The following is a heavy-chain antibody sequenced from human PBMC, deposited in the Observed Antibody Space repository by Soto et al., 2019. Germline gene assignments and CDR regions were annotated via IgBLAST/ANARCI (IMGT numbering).Heavy chain of an antibody. Sequence: SETLSLTCTVSGGSISSYYWSWIRQPPGKGLEWIGYIYYSGSTNYNPSLKSRVTISVDTSKNQFSLKLSSVTAADTAVYYCASHYYDYIWGSYRPYAFDIWGQGTMVTVS. CDR3: ASHYYDYIWGSYRPYAFDI. V-gene: IGHV4-59*08. CDR1: GGSISSYY. CDR2: IYYSGST. D-gene: IGHD3-16*02. J-gene: IGHJ3*02.